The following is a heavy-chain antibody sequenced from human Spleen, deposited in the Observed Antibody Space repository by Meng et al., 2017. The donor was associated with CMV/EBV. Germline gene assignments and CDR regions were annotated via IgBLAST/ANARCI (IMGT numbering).Heavy chain of an antibody. D-gene: IGHD6-19*01. Sequence: SETLSLTCTVSGGSISSSSHYWGWIRQPPGKGLEWIATIYYNGGTSYNPSLKSRVTISLDTSKNQFSLKLNSVTAADTAEYYCASPCSGWFNYFVYWGQGTLVTVSS. CDR1: GGSISSSSHY. J-gene: IGHJ4*02. CDR2: IYYNGGT. V-gene: IGHV4-39*01. CDR3: ASPCSGWFNYFVY.